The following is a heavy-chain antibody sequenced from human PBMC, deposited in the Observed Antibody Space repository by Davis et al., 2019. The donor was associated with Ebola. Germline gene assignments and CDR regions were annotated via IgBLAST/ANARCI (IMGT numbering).Heavy chain of an antibody. CDR3: ARGGSTASSGYYYYYGMDV. Sequence: PGGSLRLSCAASGFTFSSYAMHWVRQAPGKGLEWVAVISYDGSNKYYADSVKGRFTISRDNSKNTLYLQMNSLRAEDTAVYYCARGGSTASSGYYYYYGMDVWGQGTTVTVSS. CDR2: ISYDGSNK. V-gene: IGHV3-30-3*01. CDR1: GFTFSSYA. J-gene: IGHJ6*02. D-gene: IGHD3-22*01.